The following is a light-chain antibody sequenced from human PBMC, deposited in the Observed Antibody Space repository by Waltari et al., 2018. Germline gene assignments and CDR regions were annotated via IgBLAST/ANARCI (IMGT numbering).Light chain of an antibody. CDR2: EVN. J-gene: IGLJ3*02. V-gene: IGLV2-14*01. CDR3: SSPTSSSTLV. Sequence: QSALTQPASVSGSPGQSITISCTGTSSDVGAYNYVSWYQQHPDKAPNLIISEVNNRPSGVSIRFSGSKAGHTASLTISGLQAEDEADYYCSSPTSSSTLVFGGGTKLTVL. CDR1: SSDVGAYNY.